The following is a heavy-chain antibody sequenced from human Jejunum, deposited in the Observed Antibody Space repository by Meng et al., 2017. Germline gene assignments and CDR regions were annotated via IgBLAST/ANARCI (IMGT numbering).Heavy chain of an antibody. V-gene: IGHV4-61*08. CDR3: AHSSSSSSFGFDY. J-gene: IGHJ4*02. D-gene: IGHD6-6*01. CDR1: GGAFSSAAYY. CDR2: IYYSGGT. Sequence: QVRAPDSGPGVGTAAETLSLTCPVSGGAFSSAAYYWNWIRQPPGKGLEWIGYIYYSGGTTYSPSLNSRVTISIDTAKNQVSLKVSSVTAADTAVYYCAHSSSSSSFGFDYWGQGTLVTVSS.